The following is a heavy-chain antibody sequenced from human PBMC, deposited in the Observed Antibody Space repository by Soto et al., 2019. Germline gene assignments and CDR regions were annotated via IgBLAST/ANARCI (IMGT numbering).Heavy chain of an antibody. CDR1: GTIFSSYT. CDR3: ARGLGGRMDD. D-gene: IGHD3-16*01. V-gene: IGHV1-69*08. J-gene: IGHJ6*02. CDR2: IIPILGET. Sequence: QVQLVQSGAEVKKPGSSVRVSCKASGTIFSSYTISWVRQAPGQGLEWMGRIIPILGETNSAQKFQGRGTLTADKSTNTAYIELNRLRLEDTALYYCARGLGGRMDDWGQGTTVTVSS.